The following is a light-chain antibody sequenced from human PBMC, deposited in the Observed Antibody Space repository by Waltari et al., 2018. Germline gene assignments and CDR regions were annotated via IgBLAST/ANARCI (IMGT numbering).Light chain of an antibody. CDR2: SAS. CDR1: QSISVW. Sequence: DIQMTQSPSTLSASVGDRVTITCRASQSISVWLAWYQQKPGRAPKLLIYSASTLESGVPARFSGSGSGTEFSLTISSLQPDDIATYYCQQYSSYWYTFGQGTKLEIK. V-gene: IGKV1-5*03. CDR3: QQYSSYWYT. J-gene: IGKJ2*01.